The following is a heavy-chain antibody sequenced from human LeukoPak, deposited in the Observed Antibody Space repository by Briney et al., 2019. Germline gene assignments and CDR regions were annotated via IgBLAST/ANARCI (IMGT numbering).Heavy chain of an antibody. Sequence: SGGSLRLSCAASGFTFSSYSMNWVRQAPGKGLEWVSSISGSSSYIYYADSVKGRFTISRHNAKNSLYLQMNSLRAEDTAVYYCARVPAGVIGMKDACDIWGEGTMVSVSS. CDR1: GFTFSSYS. CDR2: ISGSSSYI. J-gene: IGHJ3*02. V-gene: IGHV3-21*01. D-gene: IGHD3-16*02. CDR3: ARVPAGVIGMKDACDI.